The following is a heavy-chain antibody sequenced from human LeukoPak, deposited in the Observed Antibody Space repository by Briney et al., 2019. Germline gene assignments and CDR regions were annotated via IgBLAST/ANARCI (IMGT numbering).Heavy chain of an antibody. CDR3: ARDKATVTTPYFDY. D-gene: IGHD4-17*01. J-gene: IGHJ4*02. Sequence: ASVKVSCKASGYTFTGYYLHWLRQAPGQGLEWMGWINCNSGGTNYAQKFQGRVTMTRDTSISTVYMELSRLIFDDTAVYYCARDKATVTTPYFDYWGQGTQVTVSS. V-gene: IGHV1-2*02. CDR2: INCNSGGT. CDR1: GYTFTGYY.